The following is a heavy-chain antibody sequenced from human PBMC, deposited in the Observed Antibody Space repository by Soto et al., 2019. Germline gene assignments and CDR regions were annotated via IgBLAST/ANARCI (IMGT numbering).Heavy chain of an antibody. V-gene: IGHV3-73*01. CDR2: IRGKRNNYAA. Sequence: QPGGSLRLSCAASGFTFSDSTIHWVRQASGKGLEWLGRIRGKRNNYAAAFGASVKGRITFSRDDSQNTAYLQINGLKTEDTAVYYCAKLAVLRYFDWLIGGFDYWGQGTLVTVSS. CDR3: AKLAVLRYFDWLIGGFDY. CDR1: GFTFSDST. D-gene: IGHD3-9*01. J-gene: IGHJ4*02.